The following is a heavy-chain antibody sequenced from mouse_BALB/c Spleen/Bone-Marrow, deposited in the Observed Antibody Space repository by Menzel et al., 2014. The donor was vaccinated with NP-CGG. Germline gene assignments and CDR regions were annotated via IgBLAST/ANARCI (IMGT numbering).Heavy chain of an antibody. V-gene: IGHV1-82*01. J-gene: IGHJ3*01. CDR3: ARGRDWDAWFAY. D-gene: IGHD4-1*01. Sequence: QVQLKQSGPELVKPGASVKISCKASGYAFSSSWMSWVKQRPGQGLEWIGRIYPGDGDTNYNGKFKGKATLTADKSSSTAYMQLSSLTSVDSAVYFCARGRDWDAWFAYWGQGTLVTASA. CDR1: GYAFSSSW. CDR2: IYPGDGDT.